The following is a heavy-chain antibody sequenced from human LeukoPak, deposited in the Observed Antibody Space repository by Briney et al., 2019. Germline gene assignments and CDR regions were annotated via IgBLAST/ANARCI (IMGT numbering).Heavy chain of an antibody. V-gene: IGHV1-69*05. Sequence: ASVKVCCKASGGTFSSYAISWVRQAPGQGLEWMGGIIPIFGTANYAQKSQGRVAITTDESTSTAYMELSSLRSEDTAVYYCARWAYCSGGSCLWKGFAYWGQGTLVTVSS. CDR1: GGTFSSYA. CDR3: ARWAYCSGGSCLWKGFAY. CDR2: IIPIFGTA. J-gene: IGHJ4*02. D-gene: IGHD2-15*01.